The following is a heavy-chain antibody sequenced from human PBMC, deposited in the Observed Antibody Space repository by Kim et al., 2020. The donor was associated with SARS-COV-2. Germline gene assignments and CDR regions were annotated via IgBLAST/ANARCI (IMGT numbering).Heavy chain of an antibody. CDR2: ISSSSSYI. D-gene: IGHD3-22*01. V-gene: IGHV3-21*01. CDR1: GFTFSSYS. CDR3: ASLPYYYDSSGYFEVSDS. Sequence: GGSLRLSCAASGFTFSSYSMNWVRQAPGKGLEWVSSISSSSSYIYYADSVKGRFTISRDNAKNSLYLQMNSLRAEDTAVYYCASLPYYYDSSGYFEVSDSWGQGNLVTVSS. J-gene: IGHJ4*02.